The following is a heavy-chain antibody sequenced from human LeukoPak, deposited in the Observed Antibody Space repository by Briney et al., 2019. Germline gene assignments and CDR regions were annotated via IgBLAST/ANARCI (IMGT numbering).Heavy chain of an antibody. CDR3: ARDGSNFDPFDY. V-gene: IGHV3-48*03. J-gene: IGHJ4*02. CDR1: GFTFSSNE. Sequence: GGPLSLSCAAFGFTFSSNELTWVGKAPGKGLEGFSYISGSGSSIDYTESVEGRFTISRDNARNSLYLQMNSLRAEDTAVYYCARDGSNFDPFDYWGQGTLVTVSS. CDR2: ISGSGSSI. D-gene: IGHD4-11*01.